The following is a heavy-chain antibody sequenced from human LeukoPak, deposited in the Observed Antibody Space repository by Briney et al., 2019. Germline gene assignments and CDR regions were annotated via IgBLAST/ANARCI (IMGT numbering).Heavy chain of an antibody. D-gene: IGHD3-10*01. CDR2: INARGST. CDR3: ASRRRFGDFDY. J-gene: IGHJ4*02. V-gene: IGHV4-61*02. CDR1: GGSINSDTYY. Sequence: SETLSLTCTVSGGSINSDTYYWSWLRQSAGKGLEWIGRINARGSTKYSPSLKSRLTISVDTSKNQVYLKLSSVTAADTAVYYCASRRRFGDFDYWGQGTLVTVSS.